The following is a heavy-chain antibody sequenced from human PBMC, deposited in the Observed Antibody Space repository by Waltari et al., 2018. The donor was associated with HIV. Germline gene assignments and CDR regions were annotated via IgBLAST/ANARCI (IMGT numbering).Heavy chain of an antibody. CDR1: GGSLSGYY. D-gene: IGHD2-2*01. V-gene: IGHV4-34*01. CDR2: INHSGST. Sequence: QVQLQQWGAGLLKPSETLSLTCAVYGGSLSGYYWSWIRQPTGKGLEWIGEINHSGSTNYNPSLKSRVTISVDTSKNQFSLKLSSVTAADTAVYYCARSRQDIVVVPAANPNYYFDYWGQGTLVTVSS. CDR3: ARSRQDIVVVPAANPNYYFDY. J-gene: IGHJ4*02.